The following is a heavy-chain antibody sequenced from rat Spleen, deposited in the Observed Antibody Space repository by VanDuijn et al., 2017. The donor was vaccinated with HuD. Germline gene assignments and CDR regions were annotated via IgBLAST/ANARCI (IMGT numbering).Heavy chain of an antibody. V-gene: IGHV5-58*01. J-gene: IGHJ2*01. CDR1: GFTFSSYW. D-gene: IGHD1-11*01. CDR3: AKDLDYGPDY. Sequence: EVQLAESGGGLVQPGRSLKLSCAASGFTFSSYWMYWIRQAPGKGLEWVSSINTDGGSTYYPDSVKGRFTISRDNAENTVYLQMNSLRSEDTATYYCAKDLDYGPDYWGQGVMVTVSS. CDR2: INTDGGST.